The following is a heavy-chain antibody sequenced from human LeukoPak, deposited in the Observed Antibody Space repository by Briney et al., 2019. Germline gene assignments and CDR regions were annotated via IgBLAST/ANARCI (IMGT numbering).Heavy chain of an antibody. CDR1: VYTFTDYY. J-gene: IGHJ1*01. CDR2: INPNSGGT. D-gene: IGHD3-22*01. CDR3: ADATSFYYGGIDDYCLEFFHH. Sequence: ASVKVSCKASVYTFTDYYIHRVRQAPGQGLEWMGWINPNSGGTHYAQKFLGRVTMTRDTSISTVYMELSRLRSDDTAVYYCADATSFYYGGIDDYCLEFFHHWGQGTLVTVSS. V-gene: IGHV1-2*02.